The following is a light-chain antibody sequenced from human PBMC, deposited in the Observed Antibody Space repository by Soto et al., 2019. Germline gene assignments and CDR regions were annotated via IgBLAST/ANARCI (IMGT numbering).Light chain of an antibody. V-gene: IGKV1-6*01. CDR2: GAS. CDR1: QDIRSD. Sequence: AIQMTQSPSSLSASVGDRLTITCRASQDIRSDLGWYHQRPGGAPKLLIFGASTLESGVPSRFSGRGSGTYFPLVINSLQPEDSGTYYCLQDDNYPRTFGQGTKVEVK. CDR3: LQDDNYPRT. J-gene: IGKJ1*01.